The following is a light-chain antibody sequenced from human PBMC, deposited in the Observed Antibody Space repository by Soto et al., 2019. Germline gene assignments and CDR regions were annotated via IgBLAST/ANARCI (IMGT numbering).Light chain of an antibody. V-gene: IGKV3-15*01. Sequence: EIVMTQSPATLSVSLGERATLSCRAGQSVSSNLAWCQQKPGHPPRLLIYDASTRATGVPAKFSGSGSGTEFTLTISSLQSEDFAVYYCQQYNNWPRPSITFGQGTRLEI. CDR3: QQYNNWPRPSIT. J-gene: IGKJ5*01. CDR2: DAS. CDR1: QSVSSN.